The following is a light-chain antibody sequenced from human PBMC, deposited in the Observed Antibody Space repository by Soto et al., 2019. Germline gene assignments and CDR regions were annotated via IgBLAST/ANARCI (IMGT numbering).Light chain of an antibody. V-gene: IGKV3-20*01. Sequence: EIVLTQSPGTLSLSPGERATLSCRASQSLYNSYLAWYQQKPGQAPRLLINAASNRATGIPDRFSGSGSGTDFTLTISRLEPEDFAVYYCYQYGSPPHTFGQGTKLEIK. J-gene: IGKJ2*01. CDR1: QSLYNSY. CDR3: YQYGSPPHT. CDR2: AAS.